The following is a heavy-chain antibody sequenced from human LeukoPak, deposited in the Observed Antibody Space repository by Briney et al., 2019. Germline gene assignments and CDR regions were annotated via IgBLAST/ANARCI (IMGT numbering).Heavy chain of an antibody. V-gene: IGHV3-20*04. CDR3: ARGNLADYYDSSGYFDY. D-gene: IGHD3-22*01. CDR2: INWNGGST. CDR1: GFTFDDYG. Sequence: PGGSLRLSCAASGFTFDDYGMSWVRQAPGKGLEWVSGINWNGGSTGYADSVKGRFTISRDNAKNSLYLQMNSLRAEDTALYYCARGNLADYYDSSGYFDYWGQGTLVTVSS. J-gene: IGHJ4*02.